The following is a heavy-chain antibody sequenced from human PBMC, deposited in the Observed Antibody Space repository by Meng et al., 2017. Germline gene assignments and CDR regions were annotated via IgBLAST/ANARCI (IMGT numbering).Heavy chain of an antibody. Sequence: QEQGPGLATPSGTLALTCPGSGGSISSSNWWSWVRQPPGKGLEWIGEIYHSGSTNYNPSLKSRVTISVDKSKNQFSLKLCSVTAADTAVYYCARMSVLLWFGELFLNWGQGTLVTVSS. CDR3: ARMSVLLWFGELFLN. CDR2: IYHSGST. CDR1: GGSISSSNW. V-gene: IGHV4-4*02. J-gene: IGHJ4*02. D-gene: IGHD3-10*01.